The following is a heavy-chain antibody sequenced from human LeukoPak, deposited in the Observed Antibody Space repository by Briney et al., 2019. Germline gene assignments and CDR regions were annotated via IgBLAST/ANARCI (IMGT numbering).Heavy chain of an antibody. D-gene: IGHD3-3*01. CDR3: ARGSITIYGMDV. CDR2: IYYSGST. Sequence: SETLSLTCTVSGGPISSGDYYWSWIRQPPGKGLEWIGYIYYSGSTYYNPSLKSRVTISVDTSKNQFSLKLSSVTAADTAVYYCARGSITIYGMDVWGQGTTVTVSS. J-gene: IGHJ6*02. V-gene: IGHV4-30-4*01. CDR1: GGPISSGDYY.